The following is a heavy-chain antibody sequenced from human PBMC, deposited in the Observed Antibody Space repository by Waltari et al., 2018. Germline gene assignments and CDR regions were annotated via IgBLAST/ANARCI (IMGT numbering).Heavy chain of an antibody. D-gene: IGHD6-6*01. CDR3: VREWSSSSSWFDP. CDR1: GGSIGRNTFY. V-gene: IGHV4-39*07. Sequence: QVQLQESGPGLVKSSETLSLTCTVSGGSIGRNTFYWVWIHQPPGKRMEWMASINYSGSTYYMPSLKSRVTISVDTSRNQLSLRLTSVTAADTAVYFCVREWSSSSSWFDPWGQGTLVTVSS. J-gene: IGHJ5*02. CDR2: INYSGST.